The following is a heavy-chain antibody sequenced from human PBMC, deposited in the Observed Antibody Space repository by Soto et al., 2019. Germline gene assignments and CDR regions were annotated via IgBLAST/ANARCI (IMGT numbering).Heavy chain of an antibody. D-gene: IGHD1-26*01. CDR2: INPNRGDT. J-gene: IGHJ6*02. V-gene: IGHV1-2*02. CDR1: GYTFTGYY. CDR3: EKGGAIVAAGTRVYLYNAMDV. Sequence: ASVKVSCKAAGYTFTGYYVHWVRQAPGQGLEWMGWINPNRGDTYVAQRFQGRVTMNRDTSIGTAYMEQRGLTSDDTAEYYCEKGGAIVAAGTRVYLYNAMDVWGQGTTVTVSS.